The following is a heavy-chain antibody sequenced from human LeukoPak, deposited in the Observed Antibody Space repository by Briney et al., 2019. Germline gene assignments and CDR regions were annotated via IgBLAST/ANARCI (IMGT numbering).Heavy chain of an antibody. J-gene: IGHJ4*02. CDR2: INHSGST. CDR1: GASFSGYY. V-gene: IGHV4-34*01. Sequence: QTSETLSLTCAVYGASFSGYYWSWIRQPPGKGLEWIGGINHSGSTNYNPSLKSRVTISVDTSKNQFSLKLSSVTAADTAVYYCARAVCSGSYRLDYWGQGTPVTVSS. CDR3: ARAVCSGSYRLDY. D-gene: IGHD1-26*01.